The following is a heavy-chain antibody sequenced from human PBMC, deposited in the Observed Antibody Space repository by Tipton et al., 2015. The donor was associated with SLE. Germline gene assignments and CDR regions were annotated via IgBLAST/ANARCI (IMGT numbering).Heavy chain of an antibody. CDR2: ISGSGGST. V-gene: IGHV3-11*01. Sequence: LTCAVYGGSFSGYYWSWVRQAPGKGLEWASAISGSGGSTYYADSVKGRFTISRDNAKNSLYLQMNSLRAEDTAVYYCARDRGIAVAGTGGFDYWGQGTLVTVSS. CDR3: ARDRGIAVAGTGGFDY. J-gene: IGHJ4*02. D-gene: IGHD6-19*01. CDR1: GGSFSGYY.